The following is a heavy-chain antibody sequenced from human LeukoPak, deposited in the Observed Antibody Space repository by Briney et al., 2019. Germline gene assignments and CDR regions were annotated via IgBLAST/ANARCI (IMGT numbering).Heavy chain of an antibody. V-gene: IGHV4-38-2*02. CDR3: AKSNGYGLIDI. CDR2: IYRSGNT. CDR1: GYSISSGYY. D-gene: IGHD3-22*01. J-gene: IGHJ3*02. Sequence: SETLSLTCTVSGYSISSGYYWGWIRQPPGKGLEWIGSIYRSGNTYYNPSLKSRVNISLDTSKNQFFLKLNSVTAADTAVYYCAKSNGYGLIDIWGQGTMVTVSS.